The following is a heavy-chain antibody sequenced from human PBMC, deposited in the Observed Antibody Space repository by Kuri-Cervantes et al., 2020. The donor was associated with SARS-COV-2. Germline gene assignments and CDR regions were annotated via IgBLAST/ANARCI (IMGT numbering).Heavy chain of an antibody. Sequence: GSLRLSCTVSGGSISSSSYYWGWIRQPPGKGLEWIGSIYYSGSTYYNPSLKSRVTISVDTSKSQFSLKLSSVTAADTAVYYCARSPDLWWFDPWGQGTLVTVSS. CDR2: IYYSGST. CDR1: GGSISSSSYY. CDR3: ARSPDLWWFDP. J-gene: IGHJ5*02. V-gene: IGHV4-39*07. D-gene: IGHD3-3*01.